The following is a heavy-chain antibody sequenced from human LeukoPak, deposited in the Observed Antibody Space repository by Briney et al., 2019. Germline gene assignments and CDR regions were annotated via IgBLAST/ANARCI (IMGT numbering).Heavy chain of an antibody. J-gene: IGHJ6*03. CDR3: ARESGGDYYMDV. D-gene: IGHD3-10*01. CDR2: IWYDASKT. CDR1: GFTFTDYG. Sequence: PGGSLRLSCAASGFTFTDYGLHWVRQAPGKGLEWVAVIWYDASKTFYADSVKGRFTISRDDAMNTLYLQMDSLSADDTAVYYCARESGGDYYMDVWGKGTTVIVSS. V-gene: IGHV3-33*01.